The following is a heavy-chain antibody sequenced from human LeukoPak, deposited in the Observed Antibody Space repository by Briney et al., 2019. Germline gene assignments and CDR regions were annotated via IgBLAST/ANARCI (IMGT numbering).Heavy chain of an antibody. Sequence: ASVKVSCKASGYTFTGYYMHWVRQAPGQGLEWMGIINPSGGSTSYAQKFQGRGTMTRDMSTSTDYMELSSLRSEDTAVYYCARDNSVEDTAWWFDPWGQGTLVTVSS. D-gene: IGHD4-23*01. J-gene: IGHJ5*02. V-gene: IGHV1-46*01. CDR3: ARDNSVEDTAWWFDP. CDR2: INPSGGST. CDR1: GYTFTGYY.